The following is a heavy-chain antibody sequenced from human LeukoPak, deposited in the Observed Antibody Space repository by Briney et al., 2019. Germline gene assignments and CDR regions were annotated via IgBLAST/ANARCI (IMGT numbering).Heavy chain of an antibody. D-gene: IGHD3-3*01. V-gene: IGHV4-31*03. CDR3: ARGKTIFGVLDP. J-gene: IGHJ5*02. Sequence: SETLSLTCTVSGGSISSGVYYWSWIRQHPGKGLEWIGYIYYSGSTYYNPSLKSRVTISVDTSKNQFSLKLSSVTAADTAVYYCARGKTIFGVLDPWGQGTLVAVSS. CDR2: IYYSGST. CDR1: GGSISSGVYY.